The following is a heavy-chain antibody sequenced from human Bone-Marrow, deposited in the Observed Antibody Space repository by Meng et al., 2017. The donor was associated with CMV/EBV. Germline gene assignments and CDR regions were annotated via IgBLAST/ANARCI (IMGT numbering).Heavy chain of an antibody. CDR3: ARDKYGSGSYYNRIYYYYYGMDV. D-gene: IGHD3-10*01. V-gene: IGHV1-2*02. CDR2: INPNSGGT. CDR1: GGTFSNYA. J-gene: IGHJ6*02. Sequence: ASVKVSCKASGGTFSNYAVTWVRQAPGQGLEWMGWINPNSGGTNYAQRFQGRVTMTRDTSISTAYMELSRLRSDDTAVYYCARDKYGSGSYYNRIYYYYYGMDVWGQGTTVTVSS.